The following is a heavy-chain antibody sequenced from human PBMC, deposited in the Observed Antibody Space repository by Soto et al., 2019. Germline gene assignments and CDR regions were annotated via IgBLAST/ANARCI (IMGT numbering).Heavy chain of an antibody. Sequence: ASVKVSCKAFGYTFTIYYIHWVRQAPGQGLEWMGVINTSGGSPTYAQKFQDRVTMTRDTSTSTVHMELSSFRSEDTAVYYCAWGGRYTDYYYYHGMGVWGQGATVTV. CDR3: AWGGRYTDYYYYHGMGV. J-gene: IGHJ6*02. CDR2: INTSGGSP. CDR1: GYTFTIYY. D-gene: IGHD1-26*01. V-gene: IGHV1-46*01.